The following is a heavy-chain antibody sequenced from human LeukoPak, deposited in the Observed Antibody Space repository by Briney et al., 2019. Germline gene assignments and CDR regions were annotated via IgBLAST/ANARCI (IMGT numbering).Heavy chain of an antibody. J-gene: IGHJ4*02. CDR2: VYTSGTI. D-gene: IGHD3-16*01. Sequence: SETLSLTCSVSGASINSGPYYWTWIRQPAGTGLEWLGRVYTSGTINYNPSLKSRVTMSIDTSKNQFSLKLTSVTAADTAVYFCARGHRPSGQSYGLTYYFDYWGQGTLVTVSS. CDR3: ARGHRPSGQSYGLTYYFDY. CDR1: GASINSGPYY. V-gene: IGHV4-61*02.